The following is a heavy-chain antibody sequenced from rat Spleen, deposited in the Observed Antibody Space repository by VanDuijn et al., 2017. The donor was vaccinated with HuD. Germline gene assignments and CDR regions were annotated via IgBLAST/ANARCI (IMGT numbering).Heavy chain of an antibody. CDR1: GFTFSNYG. CDR2: ISYDGSST. D-gene: IGHD1-9*01. V-gene: IGHV5-29*01. J-gene: IGHJ2*01. Sequence: EVQLVESGGGLVQPGRSLKLSCAASGFTFSNYGMAWVRQAPTKGLEWVATISYDGSSTYYRDSVKGRLTISRDNAKSTLYLQMDSLRSEDTATYYCARHEAPYYGYTYGYCDYWGQGVMVTGSS. CDR3: ARHEAPYYGYTYGYCDY.